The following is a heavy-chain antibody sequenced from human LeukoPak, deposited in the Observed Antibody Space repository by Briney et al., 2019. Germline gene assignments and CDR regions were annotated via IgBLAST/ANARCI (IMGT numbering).Heavy chain of an antibody. D-gene: IGHD4-23*01. CDR1: GYTFTGYY. V-gene: IGHV1-2*02. CDR2: INPNSGGT. CDR3: ARAGGGKGAMAYDY. J-gene: IGHJ4*02. Sequence: AXVKVSXKASGYTFTGYYMHWVRQAPGQGLEWMGWINPNSGGTNYAQKFQGRVTMTRDTSISTAYMELSKLRSGDTAVYYCARAGGGKGAMAYDYWGQGTLVTVSS.